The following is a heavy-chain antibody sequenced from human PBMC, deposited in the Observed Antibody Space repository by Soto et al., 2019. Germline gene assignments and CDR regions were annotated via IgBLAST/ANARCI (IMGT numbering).Heavy chain of an antibody. D-gene: IGHD7-27*01. CDR2: ISYDGNNK. Sequence: QVQLVESGGGVVQPGRSLRLSCAASGFSFSNYAMHWVRQAPGKGLEWVAVISYDGNNKYYADSVKGRFTTSRDNSKNTVYLQMNSVRAEDTAVYYCARDSWSTGEWYFDVWGRGTLVTVSS. J-gene: IGHJ2*01. CDR3: ARDSWSTGEWYFDV. CDR1: GFSFSNYA. V-gene: IGHV3-30-3*01.